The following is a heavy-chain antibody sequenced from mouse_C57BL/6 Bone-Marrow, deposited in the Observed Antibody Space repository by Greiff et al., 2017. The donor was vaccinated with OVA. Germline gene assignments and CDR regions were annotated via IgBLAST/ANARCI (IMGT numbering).Heavy chain of an antibody. J-gene: IGHJ3*01. Sequence: VQLQQSGPGLVKPSQSLSLTCSVTGYSITSGYYWNWIRQFPGNKLEWMGYISYDGSNNYNPSLKNRISITRDTSKNQFFLKLNSVTTEDTATYYCARRDTTVRFAYWGQGTLVTVSA. V-gene: IGHV3-6*01. CDR3: ARRDTTVRFAY. D-gene: IGHD1-1*01. CDR2: ISYDGSN. CDR1: GYSITSGYY.